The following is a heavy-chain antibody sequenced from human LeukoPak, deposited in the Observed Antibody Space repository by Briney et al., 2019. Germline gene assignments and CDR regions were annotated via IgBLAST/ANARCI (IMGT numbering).Heavy chain of an antibody. CDR3: ASRIVGTPDYFDY. V-gene: IGHV3-21*01. J-gene: IGHJ4*02. CDR1: GFTFSSYS. Sequence: GGSLRLSCAASGFTFSSYSMNWVRQAPGKGLEWVSSISSSSSYIYYADSVKGRFTISGDNAKNSLYLQMNSLRAEDTAVYYCASRIVGTPDYFDYWGLGTLVTVSS. CDR2: ISSSSSYI. D-gene: IGHD1-26*01.